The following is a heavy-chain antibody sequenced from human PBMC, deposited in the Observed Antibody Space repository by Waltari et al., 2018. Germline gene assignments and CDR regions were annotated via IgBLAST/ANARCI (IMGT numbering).Heavy chain of an antibody. CDR3: ARVASGY. V-gene: IGHV4-59*11. CDR2: IYYSGSN. Sequence: QVQLQESGPGLVKPSETLSLTCTVSGGSISSHYWSWIRQPPGKGLEWIGYIYYSGSNNYNPSPKSRVTISVDTSKNQFSLKLSSVTAADTAVYYCARVASGYWGQGTLVIVSS. CDR1: GGSISSHY. J-gene: IGHJ4*02.